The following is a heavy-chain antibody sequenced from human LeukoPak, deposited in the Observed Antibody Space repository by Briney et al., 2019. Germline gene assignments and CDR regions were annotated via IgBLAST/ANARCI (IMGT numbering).Heavy chain of an antibody. D-gene: IGHD1-26*01. J-gene: IGHJ3*02. V-gene: IGHV1-24*01. Sequence: ASVKVSCKVSGYTLTELSMHWARQAPGKGLEWMGGFDPEDGETIYAQKFQGRVTMTEDTSTDTAYMELSSLRSEDTAVYYCATDKVGPDAFDIWGQGTMVTVSS. CDR1: GYTLTELS. CDR2: FDPEDGET. CDR3: ATDKVGPDAFDI.